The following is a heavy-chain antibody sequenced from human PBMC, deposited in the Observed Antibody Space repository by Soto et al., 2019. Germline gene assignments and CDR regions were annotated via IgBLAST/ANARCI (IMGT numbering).Heavy chain of an antibody. D-gene: IGHD6-13*01. Sequence: ASVKVSCTDSGYRLTELSMHWVRQAPGRGLEWMGGFDPEDGETIYAQKFQGRVTMTEDTSTDTVYMDLRSLRAEDTAVYYCAYSSTPFDYWGQGTLVTVSS. CDR2: FDPEDGET. CDR1: GYRLTELS. V-gene: IGHV1-24*01. J-gene: IGHJ4*02. CDR3: AYSSTPFDY.